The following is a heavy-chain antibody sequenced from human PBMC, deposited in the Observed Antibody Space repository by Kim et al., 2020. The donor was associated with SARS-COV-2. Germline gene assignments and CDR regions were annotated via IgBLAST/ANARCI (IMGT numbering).Heavy chain of an antibody. V-gene: IGHV4-31*03. J-gene: IGHJ3*02. CDR1: GGSISSGGYY. D-gene: IGHD5-18*01. CDR3: ARDGIQLWFDAFDI. Sequence: SETLSLTCTVSGGSISSGGYYWSWIRQHPGKGLEWIGYIYYSGSTYYNPSLKSRVTISVDTSKNQFSLKLSSVTAADTAVYYCARDGIQLWFDAFDIWSQGTMVTVSS. CDR2: IYYSGST.